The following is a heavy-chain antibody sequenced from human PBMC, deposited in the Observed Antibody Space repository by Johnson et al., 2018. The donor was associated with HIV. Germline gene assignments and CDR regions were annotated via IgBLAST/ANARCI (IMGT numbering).Heavy chain of an antibody. CDR2: ISWNSGSI. V-gene: IGHV3-9*01. CDR3: AKDINGGLEYSSSSERFSGAFDI. CDR1: GFTFSNYA. D-gene: IGHD6-6*01. J-gene: IGHJ3*02. Sequence: QLVESGGGVVQPGRSLRLSCAASGFTFSNYAMHWVRQAPGKGLAWVSGISWNSGSIGYADSVKGRFTISRDTAQNSLYLQMNSLRAEDTALYYWAKDINGGLEYSSSSERFSGAFDIWGQGTMVTVSS.